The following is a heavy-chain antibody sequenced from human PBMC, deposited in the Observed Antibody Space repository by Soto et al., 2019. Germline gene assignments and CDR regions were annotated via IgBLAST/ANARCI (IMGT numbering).Heavy chain of an antibody. J-gene: IGHJ6*02. D-gene: IGHD6-13*01. V-gene: IGHV4-4*07. CDR2: IYTSGST. Sequence: PSETLSLTCTASGGSISSYYWSWIRQPAGKGLEWIGRIYTSGSTNYNPSLESRVTMSVDTSKNQFSLKLSSVTAADTAVYYCARDGLYIAAAQTEYYYYYGMDVWGQGTTVTVSS. CDR3: ARDGLYIAAAQTEYYYYYGMDV. CDR1: GGSISSYY.